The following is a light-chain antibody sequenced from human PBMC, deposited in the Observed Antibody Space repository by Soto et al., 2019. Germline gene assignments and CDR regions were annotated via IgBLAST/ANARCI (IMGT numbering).Light chain of an antibody. CDR3: QSYDSSLSGL. CDR2: GNS. V-gene: IGLV1-40*01. CDR1: SSNIGAGYD. J-gene: IGLJ2*01. Sequence: QLVLTQPPSVSGVPGQRVTISCTGSSSNIGAGYDVHWYQQLPGTAPKLLIYGNSNRPSGVPDRFSGSKSGTSASLAITGLQAEDEADYYCQSYDSSLSGLFGGGTKLTVL.